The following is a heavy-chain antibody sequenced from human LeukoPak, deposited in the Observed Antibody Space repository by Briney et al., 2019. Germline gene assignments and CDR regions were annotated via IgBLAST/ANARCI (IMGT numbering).Heavy chain of an antibody. J-gene: IGHJ6*03. CDR3: ARGASIPVAGLEYYYYYYMDV. Sequence: AASVKVSCKASGYIFTNYGISWVRQAPGQGLEWMGWISVYNGDTNYAQKLQGRVTMTTDTSTSTAYMEVRSLRSDDTAVYYCARGASIPVAGLEYYYYYYMDVWGKGTTVTVSS. CDR1: GYIFTNYG. V-gene: IGHV1-18*01. D-gene: IGHD6-19*01. CDR2: ISVYNGDT.